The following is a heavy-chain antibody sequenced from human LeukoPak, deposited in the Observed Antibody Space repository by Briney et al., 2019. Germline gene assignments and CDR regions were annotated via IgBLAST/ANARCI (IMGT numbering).Heavy chain of an antibody. CDR2: INPSGGGT. CDR3: ARGSGYGDSPGLN. CDR1: GYTFTSYY. J-gene: IGHJ4*02. V-gene: IGHV1-46*04. D-gene: IGHD4-17*01. Sequence: GASVKVSCKASGYTFTSYYMHWVRQAPGQGLEWMGIINPSGGGTSYAQKLQGRVTMTRDTSTSTVYLELSSLRSEDTAVYYCARGSGYGDSPGLNWGQGTLVTVSS.